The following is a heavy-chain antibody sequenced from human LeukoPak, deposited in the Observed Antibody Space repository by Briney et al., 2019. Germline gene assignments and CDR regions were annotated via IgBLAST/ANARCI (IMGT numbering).Heavy chain of an antibody. J-gene: IGHJ6*02. CDR3: ARECKIEYSNSARDYYYYGMDV. V-gene: IGHV3-30*03. CDR2: ISYDGSNK. D-gene: IGHD6-6*01. CDR1: GFTFSSYG. Sequence: GRSLRLSCAASGFTFSSYGMHWVRQAPGKGLEWVAVISYDGSNKYYADSVKGRFTISRDNSKNTLYLQMNSLRAEDTAIYYCARECKIEYSNSARDYYYYGMDVWGQGTTVTVPS.